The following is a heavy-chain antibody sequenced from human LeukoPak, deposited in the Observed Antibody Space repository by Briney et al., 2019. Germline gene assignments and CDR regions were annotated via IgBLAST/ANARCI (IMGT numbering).Heavy chain of an antibody. CDR3: AKEGGRFAFGNWFDP. J-gene: IGHJ5*02. D-gene: IGHD3-10*01. CDR2: ISYDGSNK. Sequence: GGSLRLSCAASGFTFSSYGMHWVHQAPGKGLEWVAVISYDGSNKYYADSVKGRFTISRDNSKNTLYLQMNSLRAEDTAVYYCAKEGGRFAFGNWFDPWGQGTLVTVSS. V-gene: IGHV3-30*18. CDR1: GFTFSSYG.